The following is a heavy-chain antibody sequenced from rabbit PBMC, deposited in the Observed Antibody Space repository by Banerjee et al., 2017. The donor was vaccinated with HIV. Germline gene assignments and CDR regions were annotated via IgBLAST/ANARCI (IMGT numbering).Heavy chain of an antibody. D-gene: IGHD7-1*01. CDR2: IYAGSSGST. CDR3: AREGANSAGFSL. CDR1: GFTLSSYY. Sequence: QSLEESGGDLVKPGASLTLTCTASGFTLSSYYMCWVRQAPGKGLEWIACIYAGSSGSTYYASWAKGRFTISKTSSITVTLQMTGLTAADTATYFCAREGANSAGFSLWGQGTLVTVS. J-gene: IGHJ4*01. V-gene: IGHV1S40*01.